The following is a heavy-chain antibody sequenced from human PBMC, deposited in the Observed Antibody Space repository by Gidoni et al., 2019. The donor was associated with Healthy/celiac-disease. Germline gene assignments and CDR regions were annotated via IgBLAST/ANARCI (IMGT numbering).Heavy chain of an antibody. CDR2: IYYSGST. CDR1: GGSISSSSYY. V-gene: IGHV4-39*01. Sequence: QLQLQESGPGLVKPSETLSLTCTVSGGSISSSSYYCGWIRQPPGKGLEWIGSIYYSGSTYYNPSLKSRVTISVDTSKNQFSLKLSSVTAADTAVYYCARHFGGYDYVWGSSSYYYGMDVWGQGTTVTVSS. D-gene: IGHD3-16*01. J-gene: IGHJ6*02. CDR3: ARHFGGYDYVWGSSSYYYGMDV.